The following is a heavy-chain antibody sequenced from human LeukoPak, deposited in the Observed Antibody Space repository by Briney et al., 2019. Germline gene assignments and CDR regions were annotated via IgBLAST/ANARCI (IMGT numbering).Heavy chain of an antibody. V-gene: IGHV4-34*01. J-gene: IGHJ4*02. CDR3: ASGGTKNYDYVWGSYRRNFDY. D-gene: IGHD3-16*02. CDR1: GGSFSGYY. Sequence: SETLSLTCAVYGGSFSGYYWSWIRQPPGKWLEWIGEINHSGSTNYNPSLKSRVTISVDASKNQFSLKLSSVTDADTAVYYCASGGTKNYDYVWGSYRRNFDYWGQGTLVTVSS. CDR2: INHSGST.